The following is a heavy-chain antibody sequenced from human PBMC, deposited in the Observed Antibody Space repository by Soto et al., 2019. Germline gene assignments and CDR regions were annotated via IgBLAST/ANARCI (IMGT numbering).Heavy chain of an antibody. CDR3: ARGPHIVVVTAMSFDY. CDR2: IWYDGSNK. CDR1: GFTFSSYG. V-gene: IGHV3-33*01. D-gene: IGHD2-21*02. Sequence: GGSLRLSCAASGFTFSSYGMHWVLPAPGKGLEWVAVIWYDGSNKYYADSVKCRFTISIDNSKNTLYLQMNSLRAEDTAVYYCARGPHIVVVTAMSFDYWGQGTLVTVSS. J-gene: IGHJ4*02.